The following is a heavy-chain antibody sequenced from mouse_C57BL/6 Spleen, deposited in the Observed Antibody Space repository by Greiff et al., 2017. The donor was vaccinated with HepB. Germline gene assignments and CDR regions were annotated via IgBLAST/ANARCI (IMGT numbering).Heavy chain of an antibody. V-gene: IGHV1-63*01. Sequence: QVQLQQSGAELVRPGTSVKMSCKASGYTFTNYWIGWAKQRPGHGLEWIGDIYPGGGYTNYNEKFKGKATLTADTSSSTAYMQFSSLTSEDSAIYYCAREGGNEYLDYWGKGTTLTVSS. CDR2: IYPGGGYT. D-gene: IGHD2-10*02. CDR1: GYTFTNYW. J-gene: IGHJ2*01. CDR3: AREGGNEYLDY.